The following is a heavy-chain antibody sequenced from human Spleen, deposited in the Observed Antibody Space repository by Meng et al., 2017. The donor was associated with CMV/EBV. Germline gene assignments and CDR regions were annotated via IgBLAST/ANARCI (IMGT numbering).Heavy chain of an antibody. CDR3: ARSSRIDY. V-gene: IGHV3-13*01. CDR2: IGTAYNT. J-gene: IGHJ4*02. CDR1: GFTFSAYD. Sequence: GESLKISCAASGFTFSAYDMHWVRQATGKGLEWASAIGTAYNTYYPASVRGRFTISRENAKNSLYLQMNSLTAGDTAVYYCARSSRIDYWGQGTLVTVSS. D-gene: IGHD1-14*01.